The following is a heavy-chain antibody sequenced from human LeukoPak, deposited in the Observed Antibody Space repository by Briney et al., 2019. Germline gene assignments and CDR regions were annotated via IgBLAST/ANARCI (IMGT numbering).Heavy chain of an antibody. D-gene: IGHD3-3*01. CDR3: ARDSDLLHGSGYYADH. V-gene: IGHV1-18*01. CDR2: ISAYNGNT. Sequence: ASVKVACKASGYTFTSYGISWVRQAPGQGLEWMGWISAYNGNTNYAQKLQGRVTMTTDTSTSTAYMELRSLRSDDTAVYYCARDSDLLHGSGYYADHWGQGTLVTVSS. J-gene: IGHJ4*02. CDR1: GYTFTSYG.